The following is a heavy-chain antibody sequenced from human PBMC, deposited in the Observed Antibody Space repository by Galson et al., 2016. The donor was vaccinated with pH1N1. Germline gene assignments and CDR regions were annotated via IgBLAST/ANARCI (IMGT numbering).Heavy chain of an antibody. CDR2: TYYRSQWYN. CDR3: ARASLGDYVGNFEY. V-gene: IGHV6-1*01. CDR1: GDSVSRNSAA. Sequence: CAISGDSVSRNSAAWNWIRQSPSRGLEWLGRTYYRSQWYNDYAVSVKSRITINPDTSKNQFSLQLNSVTPEDTAVYYCARASLGDYVGNFEYGGQGTMFTVSS. J-gene: IGHJ3*01. D-gene: IGHD4-17*01.